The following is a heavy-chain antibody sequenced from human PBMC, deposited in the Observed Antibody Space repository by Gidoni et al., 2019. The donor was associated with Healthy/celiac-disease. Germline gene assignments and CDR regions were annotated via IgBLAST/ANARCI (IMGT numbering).Heavy chain of an antibody. D-gene: IGHD4-17*01. CDR2: INPNSGGT. CDR1: GITLHGYY. V-gene: IGHV1-2*02. J-gene: IGHJ4*02. CDR3: ARDANDYGDYGPIDY. Sequence: QVQPVQSGAGVKKPGAPMKVSCKASGITLHGYYMHWVRQAPGQGLEWMGWINPNSGGTNYAQKFQGRVTMTRDTSISTAYMELSRLRSDDTAVYYCARDANDYGDYGPIDYWGQGTLVTVSS.